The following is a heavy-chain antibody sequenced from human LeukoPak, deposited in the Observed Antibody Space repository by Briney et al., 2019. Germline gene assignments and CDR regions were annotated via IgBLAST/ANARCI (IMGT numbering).Heavy chain of an antibody. CDR3: ARDGGELGFDY. CDR1: GFTFSSYW. V-gene: IGHV3-7*01. CDR2: IKEDESEK. J-gene: IGHJ4*02. Sequence: PGGSLRLSCAASGFTFSSYWMSWVRQAPGKGLEWVANIKEDESEKYYADSLKGRFTISRDNAKNSLYLQMNSLRAEDTAVYYCARDGGELGFDYWGQGTLVTVSS. D-gene: IGHD1-26*01.